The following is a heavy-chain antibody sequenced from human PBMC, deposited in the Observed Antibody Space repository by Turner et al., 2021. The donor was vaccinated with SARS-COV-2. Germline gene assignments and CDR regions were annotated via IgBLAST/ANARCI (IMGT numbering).Heavy chain of an antibody. V-gene: IGHV3-66*01. D-gene: IGHD6-13*01. CDR3: AREAAAGNFHGWFDP. J-gene: IGHJ5*02. Sequence: EVQLVESGGGLVQPGGSLRLYCAASGLTVSSNYMSWVRQAPGKGLEWVSVIYSGGSTYYADSVKGRFTISRDNSKNTLYLQMNSLRVEDTAVYSCAREAAAGNFHGWFDPWGQGTLVTVSS. CDR2: IYSGGST. CDR1: GLTVSSNY.